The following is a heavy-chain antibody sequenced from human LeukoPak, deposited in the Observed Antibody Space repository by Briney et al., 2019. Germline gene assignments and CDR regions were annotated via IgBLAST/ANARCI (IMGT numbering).Heavy chain of an antibody. CDR1: GFSFSDNN. CDR3: AKEGNWNLDY. Sequence: GGSLRLSCAASGFSFSDNNMHWVRQAPGKGLEWVANIKRDGSEKNYVDSVKGRFTISRDNAKNSLYLEMNSLRAEDTAVYYCAKEGNWNLDYWGQGALVTVSS. J-gene: IGHJ4*02. V-gene: IGHV3-7*01. D-gene: IGHD1-1*01. CDR2: IKRDGSEK.